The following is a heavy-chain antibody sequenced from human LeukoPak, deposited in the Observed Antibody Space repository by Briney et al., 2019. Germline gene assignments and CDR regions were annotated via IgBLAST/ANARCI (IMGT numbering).Heavy chain of an antibody. D-gene: IGHD2-2*01. CDR2: IYHSGST. J-gene: IGHJ5*02. Sequence: PSGTLSLTCAVSGGSISSSNWWSWVRQPPGKGLEWIGVIYHSGSTNYNPSLKSRVTISVDKSKNQFSLKLSSVTAAVTAVYYCAREYCSSTSCYFGHWFDPWGQGTLVTVSS. CDR3: AREYCSSTSCYFGHWFDP. V-gene: IGHV4-4*02. CDR1: GGSISSSNW.